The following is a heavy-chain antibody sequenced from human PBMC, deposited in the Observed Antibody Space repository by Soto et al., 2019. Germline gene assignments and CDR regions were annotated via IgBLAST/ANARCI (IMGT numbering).Heavy chain of an antibody. V-gene: IGHV4-59*12. Sequence: PSETLSLTCTVSGGSIRDYYWGWIRQSPGKGLEWIGYIYYTGTTKYNPSLKSRVTISVDRSKNQFSLKLSSVTAADTAVYYCARGSYYDSSGGFDYWGQGTLVTVSS. CDR1: GGSIRDYY. CDR2: IYYTGTT. J-gene: IGHJ4*02. CDR3: ARGSYYDSSGGFDY. D-gene: IGHD3-22*01.